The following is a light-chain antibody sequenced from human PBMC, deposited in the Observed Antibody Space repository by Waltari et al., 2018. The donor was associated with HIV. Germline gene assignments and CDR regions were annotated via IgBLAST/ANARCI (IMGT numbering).Light chain of an antibody. J-gene: IGKJ1*01. Sequence: DIVMTQSPDSLAVSLVERATIDCKSSQSVFYGSNNRNHLAWYQQKAGQPPKLLIAWASTRESGVPDRFSGSGSGTDFTLTISSLQAEDVAVYYCQQYYTSPKTFGQGTKVEIK. CDR2: WAS. CDR1: QSVFYGSNNRNH. V-gene: IGKV4-1*01. CDR3: QQYYTSPKT.